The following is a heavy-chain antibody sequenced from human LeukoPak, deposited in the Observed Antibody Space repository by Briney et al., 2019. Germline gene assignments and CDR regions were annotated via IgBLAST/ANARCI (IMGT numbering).Heavy chain of an antibody. Sequence: SGTLSLTCAVSGDSISSNYWWSWVRQPPGKGLEWIGEIYHSGSTNYSPSLRSRVIISVDKSKNQFSLMLTSVTAADTAVYYCASANIVVVTDNWFDPWGQGTLVTVSS. D-gene: IGHD2-21*02. CDR2: IYHSGST. CDR3: ASANIVVVTDNWFDP. V-gene: IGHV4-4*02. J-gene: IGHJ5*02. CDR1: GDSISSNYW.